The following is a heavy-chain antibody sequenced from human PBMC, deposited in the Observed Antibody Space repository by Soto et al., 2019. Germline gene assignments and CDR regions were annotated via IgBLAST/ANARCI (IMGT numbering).Heavy chain of an antibody. CDR3: ARWLLYDSSGYYHLDP. CDR2: IYYSGST. V-gene: IGHV4-30-4*02. D-gene: IGHD3-22*01. Sequence: SETLSLTCTVSGGSISSGDYYWSWIRQPPGKGLEWIGYIYYSGSTYYNPSLKSRVTISVDTSKNQFSLKLSSVTAADTAVYYCARWLLYDSSGYYHLDPWGPGTLVTVSS. CDR1: GGSISSGDYY. J-gene: IGHJ5*02.